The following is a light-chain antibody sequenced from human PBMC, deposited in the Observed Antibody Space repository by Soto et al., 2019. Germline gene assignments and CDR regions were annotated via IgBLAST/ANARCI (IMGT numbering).Light chain of an antibody. J-gene: IGLJ1*01. CDR2: EVS. CDR3: SSYKSSTDYV. CDR1: SSDVGTYNY. V-gene: IGLV2-14*01. Sequence: QSVLTQPASVSGSPGQSITISCTGTSSDVGTYNYVSWYQQHPGKAPKLIIYEVSNRPSGVSNRFSGSKSGNTASLTISGLQAEDEADYYCSSYKSSTDYVFGTGTKVTVL.